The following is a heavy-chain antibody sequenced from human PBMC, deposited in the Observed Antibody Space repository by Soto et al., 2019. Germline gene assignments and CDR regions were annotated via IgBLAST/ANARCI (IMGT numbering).Heavy chain of an antibody. J-gene: IGHJ6*02. V-gene: IGHV4-59*01. CDR3: ASSGRDLGSSSPKGKNYYSYYGLDV. CDR2: IYYSGNT. D-gene: IGHD6-13*01. Sequence: SETLSLTCSVSGGSISSYYWSWIRQPPGKGLEWIGYIYYSGNTNYNPSLKSRVTISVDTSKNQVSLNVYSVTAADTALYYCASSGRDLGSSSPKGKNYYSYYGLDVWGQGTTVTVSS. CDR1: GGSISSYY.